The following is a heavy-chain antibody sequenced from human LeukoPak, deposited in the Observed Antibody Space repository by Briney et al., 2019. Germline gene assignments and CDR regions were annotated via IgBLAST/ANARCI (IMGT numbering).Heavy chain of an antibody. CDR3: AREAPHRIAVAGTSDY. V-gene: IGHV3-21*01. CDR2: ISSSSSYI. J-gene: IGHJ4*02. D-gene: IGHD6-19*01. Sequence: GGSLRLSCAASGFTFSSYSMNWVRQAPGKGLEWVSSISSSSSYIYYADSVKGRFTISRDNAKNSLYLQMNSLRAEDTAVYYCAREAPHRIAVAGTSDYWGQGTLVTVSS. CDR1: GFTFSSYS.